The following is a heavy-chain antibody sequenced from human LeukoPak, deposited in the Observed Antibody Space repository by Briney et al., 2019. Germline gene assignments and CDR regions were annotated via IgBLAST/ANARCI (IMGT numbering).Heavy chain of an antibody. Sequence: GASVKVSCKASGYTFTSYGIIWVRQAPGQGLEWMGWIIAYNGNTNYAQKLQGRVTMTTDTSTSTAYMELRSLRSDDTAVYYCARTICTNGVCYAQSDYWGQGTLVTVSS. D-gene: IGHD2-8*01. J-gene: IGHJ4*02. CDR2: IIAYNGNT. CDR3: ARTICTNGVCYAQSDY. CDR1: GYTFTSYG. V-gene: IGHV1-18*01.